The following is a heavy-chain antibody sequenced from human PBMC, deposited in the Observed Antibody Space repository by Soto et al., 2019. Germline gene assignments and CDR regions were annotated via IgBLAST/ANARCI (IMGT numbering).Heavy chain of an antibody. CDR3: ARPGYCSGGRCYSRGYFDY. CDR2: IYYSGST. CDR1: GGSISSSSYY. D-gene: IGHD2-15*01. Sequence: QLQLQESGPGLVKPSETLSLTCTVSGGSISSSSYYWGWIRQPPGKGLEWIGRIYYSGSTYYNPSLKRRVTISVDTSKIQFSLKLSSVTAADTAVYYCARPGYCSGGRCYSRGYFDYWGQGPLVTVSS. J-gene: IGHJ4*02. V-gene: IGHV4-39*01.